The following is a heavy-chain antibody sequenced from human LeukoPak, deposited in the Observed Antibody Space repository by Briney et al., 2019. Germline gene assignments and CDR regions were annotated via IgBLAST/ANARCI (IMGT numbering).Heavy chain of an antibody. D-gene: IGHD3-10*01. Sequence: GGSLRLSCAASGFSFSTYTMNWVRQAPGKGLEWVSAISGSGSSTYHGDSVKGRFTISRDNSKNTLNLQMNSLRAEDTAVYYCAKGRNYYGSGTYMDVWGKGTTVTVSS. CDR1: GFSFSTYT. CDR3: AKGRNYYGSGTYMDV. V-gene: IGHV3-23*01. CDR2: ISGSGSST. J-gene: IGHJ6*04.